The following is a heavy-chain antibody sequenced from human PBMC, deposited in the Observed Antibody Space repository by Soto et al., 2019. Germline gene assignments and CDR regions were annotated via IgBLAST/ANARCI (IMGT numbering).Heavy chain of an antibody. J-gene: IGHJ5*02. D-gene: IGHD6-13*01. CDR1: GFTFRSYA. CDR3: ARDRLIAAAGTLKRALNWFDP. CDR2: ISYDGSNK. V-gene: IGHV3-30-3*01. Sequence: QVQLVESGGGVVQPGRSLRLSCAASGFTFRSYAMHWVRQAPGKGLEWVAVISYDGSNKYYADSVKGRFTISRDNSKNTLYLQMNSLRAEDTAVYYCARDRLIAAAGTLKRALNWFDPWGQGTLVTVSS.